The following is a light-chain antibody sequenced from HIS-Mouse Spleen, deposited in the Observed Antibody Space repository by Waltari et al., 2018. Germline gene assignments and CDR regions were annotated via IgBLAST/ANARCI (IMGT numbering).Light chain of an antibody. J-gene: IGLJ2*01. CDR3: SSYTSSSFNVV. Sequence: QSALTQPASVSGSPGQAITIPCTGTSSDVGGYNHVSWYQQHPGKAPKLIIYDVSNRPSGVSNRFSGSKSGNTASLTISGLQAEDEADYYCSSYTSSSFNVVFGGGTKLTVL. V-gene: IGLV2-14*03. CDR1: SSDVGGYNH. CDR2: DVS.